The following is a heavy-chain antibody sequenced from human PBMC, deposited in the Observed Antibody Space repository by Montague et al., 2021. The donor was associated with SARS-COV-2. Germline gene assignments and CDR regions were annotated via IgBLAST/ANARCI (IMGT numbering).Heavy chain of an antibody. CDR3: ASYQNYYYYYGMDV. V-gene: IGHV3-21*01. D-gene: IGHD2-2*01. Sequence: SLRLSCAASGFTLSSYSMNWVRQAPGKGLEWVSSISSSSSYIYYADSVKGRFTISRDNAKNSLYLQMNSLRAEDTAVYYCASYQNYYYYYGMDVWGQGTTVTVSS. CDR1: GFTLSSYS. CDR2: ISSSSSYI. J-gene: IGHJ6*02.